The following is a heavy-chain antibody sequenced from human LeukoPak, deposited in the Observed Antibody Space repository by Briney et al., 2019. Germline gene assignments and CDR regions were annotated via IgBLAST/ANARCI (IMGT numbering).Heavy chain of an antibody. V-gene: IGHV4-39*07. Sequence: PSETLSLTCTVSGGSISSSSYYWGWIRQPPGKGLEWIGTIYHSGSTYYNPSLKSRVTISIDTSKNQFSLKLSSVTAADTAVYYCARDPFGEYAFDIWGQGTMVTVSS. CDR2: IYHSGST. J-gene: IGHJ3*02. CDR1: GGSISSSSYY. CDR3: ARDPFGEYAFDI. D-gene: IGHD3-10*01.